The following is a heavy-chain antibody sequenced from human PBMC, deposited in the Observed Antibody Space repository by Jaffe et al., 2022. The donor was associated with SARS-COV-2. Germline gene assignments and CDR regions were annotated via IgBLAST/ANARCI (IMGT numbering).Heavy chain of an antibody. J-gene: IGHJ4*02. Sequence: QVLLVQSEPEVKKPGASVKVSCKASNYTFSDYGVTWVRQAPGQGPEWMGWISPYNGKTDYAQKFQGRVTITTDTSTNTAYMELRSLRSDDTAMYYCARDPRTSYLDYWGQGTLVTVSS. V-gene: IGHV1-18*01. CDR3: ARDPRTSYLDY. CDR2: ISPYNGKT. CDR1: NYTFSDYG.